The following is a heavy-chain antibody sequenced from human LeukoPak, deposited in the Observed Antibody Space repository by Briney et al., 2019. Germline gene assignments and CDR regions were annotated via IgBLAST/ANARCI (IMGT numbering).Heavy chain of an antibody. Sequence: GGSLRLSCAASGFTFSDYYMSWIRQAPGKGLEWVSYISSSSSYTNYADSVKGRFTIPRDNAKNSLYLQMNSLRAEDTAVYYCARDQGVATGSDYWGQGTLVTVSS. J-gene: IGHJ4*02. CDR1: GFTFSDYY. D-gene: IGHD5-12*01. V-gene: IGHV3-11*06. CDR3: ARDQGVATGSDY. CDR2: ISSSSSYT.